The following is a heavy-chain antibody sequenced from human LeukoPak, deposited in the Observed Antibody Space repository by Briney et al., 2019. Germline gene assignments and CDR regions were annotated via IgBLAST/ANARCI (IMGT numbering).Heavy chain of an antibody. CDR2: INHSGST. V-gene: IGHV4-34*01. J-gene: IGHJ4*02. CDR3: AGHWFIAALDY. D-gene: IGHD6-13*01. CDR1: GGSFSGYY. Sequence: SETLSLTCAVYGGSFSGYYWSWIRQPPGKGLEWIGEINHSGSTNYNPSLKSRVTISVDTSKNQFSLKLSSVTAADTAVYYCAGHWFIAALDYWGQGTLVTVSS.